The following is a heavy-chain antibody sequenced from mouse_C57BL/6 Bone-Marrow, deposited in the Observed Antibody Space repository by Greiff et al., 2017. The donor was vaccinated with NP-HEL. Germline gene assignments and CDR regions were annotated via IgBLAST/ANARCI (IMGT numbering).Heavy chain of an antibody. D-gene: IGHD1-1*01. Sequence: EVKLVESGGGLVKPGGSLKLSCAASGFTFSSYAMSWVRQTPEKRLEWVATISDGGSYTYYPDNVKGRFTISRDNAKNNLYLQMSHLKSEDTAMYYCARHTVVPMDYWGQGTSVTVSS. CDR3: ARHTVVPMDY. CDR2: ISDGGSYT. V-gene: IGHV5-4*03. J-gene: IGHJ4*01. CDR1: GFTFSSYA.